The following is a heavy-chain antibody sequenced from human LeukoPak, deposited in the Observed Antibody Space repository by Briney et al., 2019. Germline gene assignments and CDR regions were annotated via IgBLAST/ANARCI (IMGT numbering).Heavy chain of an antibody. CDR3: ARQEYSSSPVGMDV. V-gene: IGHV3-33*01. J-gene: IGHJ6*02. Sequence: GGSLRLSCAASGFTFSNYGMHWVRQAPGKGLEWVAVIWYDGSNKYYADSVKGRFIISRDNSKNTLYLQMNSLRAEDTAVYYCARQEYSSSPVGMDVWGQGTTVTVSS. D-gene: IGHD6-6*01. CDR2: IWYDGSNK. CDR1: GFTFSNYG.